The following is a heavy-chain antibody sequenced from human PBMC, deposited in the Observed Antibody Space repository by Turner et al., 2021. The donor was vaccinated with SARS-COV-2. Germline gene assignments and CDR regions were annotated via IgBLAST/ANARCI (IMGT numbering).Heavy chain of an antibody. CDR1: GYTFTSYG. D-gene: IGHD6-19*01. V-gene: IGHV1-18*01. CDR2: VSAYNGNT. Sequence: QVQLVQTGAELKKPRASAKASRKDPGYTFTSYGISWVRQAPGQGFEWKGWVSAYNGNTNYAQKLQGRVAMTTDDSTSTAYMELRSLGSADTAVYYCARAWGEGTVVAGTIDYWGQGTLVTVSS. J-gene: IGHJ4*02. CDR3: ARAWGEGTVVAGTIDY.